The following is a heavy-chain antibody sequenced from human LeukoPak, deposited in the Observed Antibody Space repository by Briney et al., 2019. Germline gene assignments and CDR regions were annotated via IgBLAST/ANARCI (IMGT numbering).Heavy chain of an antibody. CDR2: IYYSGST. Sequence: PSETLSLTCTVSGGSISSYCWSWIRQPPGKGLEWIGYIYYSGSTNYNPSLKSRVTISVDTSKNQFSLKLSSVTAADTAVYYCARHRSSIAAAGTAYFDYWGQGTLVTVSS. J-gene: IGHJ4*02. V-gene: IGHV4-59*08. CDR3: ARHRSSIAAAGTAYFDY. CDR1: GGSISSYC. D-gene: IGHD6-13*01.